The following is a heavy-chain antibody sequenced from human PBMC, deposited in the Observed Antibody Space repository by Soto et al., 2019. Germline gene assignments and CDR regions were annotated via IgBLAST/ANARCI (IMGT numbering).Heavy chain of an antibody. Sequence: SLRLSCVGSGFSFGRYGIHWVRQAPGKGLEWVAWVSYDGRNRNYADSLKARLTISRDNSKDTAFLQMNSLGPDDTSVYYCAREYLDHGPDVWGRGTSVTVSS. CDR2: VSYDGRNR. CDR3: AREYLDHGPDV. J-gene: IGHJ6*02. V-gene: IGHV3-30*03. CDR1: GFSFGRYG.